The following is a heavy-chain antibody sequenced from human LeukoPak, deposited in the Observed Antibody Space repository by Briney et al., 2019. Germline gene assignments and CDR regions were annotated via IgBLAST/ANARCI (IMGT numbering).Heavy chain of an antibody. CDR1: GFTFSSYG. CDR2: IRYDGSNK. D-gene: IGHD2-2*01. V-gene: IGHV3-30*02. J-gene: IGHJ6*03. Sequence: PGGSLRLSCAASGFTFSSYGMHWVRQAPGKGLEWVAFIRYDGSNKYYADSMKGRFTLSRDNSKNTLYLQMNSLRAEDTAVYYCAKCERVPAAYYYYYYMDVWGKGTTVTVSS. CDR3: AKCERVPAAYYYYYYMDV.